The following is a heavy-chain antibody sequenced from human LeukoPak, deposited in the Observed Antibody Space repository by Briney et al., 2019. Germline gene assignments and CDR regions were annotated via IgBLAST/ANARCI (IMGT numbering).Heavy chain of an antibody. Sequence: SVKVSCKASGGTFSSYAISWVRQAPGQGLEWMGGIIPIFGTANYAQKFQGRVTIATDESTSTAYMELSSLRSEDTAVYYCARVGVYYDSSGYYFDYWGQGTLVTVSS. J-gene: IGHJ4*02. CDR2: IIPIFGTA. CDR3: ARVGVYYDSSGYYFDY. D-gene: IGHD3-22*01. CDR1: GGTFSSYA. V-gene: IGHV1-69*05.